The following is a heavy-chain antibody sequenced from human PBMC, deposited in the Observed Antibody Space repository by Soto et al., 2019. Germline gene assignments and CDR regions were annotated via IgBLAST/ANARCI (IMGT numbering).Heavy chain of an antibody. J-gene: IGHJ6*02. CDR3: ARARGSGSYYPYYYYAMDV. Sequence: PSETLSLTCTVSGGSINNYYWTWIRQPPGKGLEWIGYIYNSGSTNYNPSLKSRVTISVDTSKNQFSLELRSVTAADTAVDFCARARGSGSYYPYYYYAMDVGGQGTTVTVSS. CDR1: GGSINNYY. D-gene: IGHD3-10*01. V-gene: IGHV4-59*01. CDR2: IYNSGST.